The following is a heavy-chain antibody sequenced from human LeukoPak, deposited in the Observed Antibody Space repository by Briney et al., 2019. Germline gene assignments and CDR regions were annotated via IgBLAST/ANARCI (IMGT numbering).Heavy chain of an antibody. D-gene: IGHD2-21*02. CDR1: GFPFSRHA. V-gene: IGHV3-23*01. CDR2: ISNGKT. Sequence: GGSLRLSCAASGFPFSRHAMSWVRQPPGKGLEWVSAISNGKTYYADSVRGRFTISRDDSKNTVYLQMNSLRDEDTALYYCVREAGYCASVCLKSNWFDPWGQGTPVTVSS. J-gene: IGHJ5*02. CDR3: VREAGYCASVCLKSNWFDP.